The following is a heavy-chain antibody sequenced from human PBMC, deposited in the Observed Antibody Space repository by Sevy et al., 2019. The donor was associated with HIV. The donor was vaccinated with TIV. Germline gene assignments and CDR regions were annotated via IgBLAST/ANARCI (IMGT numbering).Heavy chain of an antibody. J-gene: IGHJ4*02. CDR1: GYTFTIYG. V-gene: IGHV1-18*01. CDR2: ISAYSGNT. CDR3: ARTSSYGSGNYFDY. Sequence: ASVKVSCKASGYTFTIYGISWVRQAPEQGLEWMGWISAYSGNTNYAENLQGRVTMTTDTSTTTAYMELRSLRFDDTAVYYCARTSSYGSGNYFDYWGQGTLVTVSS. D-gene: IGHD3-10*01.